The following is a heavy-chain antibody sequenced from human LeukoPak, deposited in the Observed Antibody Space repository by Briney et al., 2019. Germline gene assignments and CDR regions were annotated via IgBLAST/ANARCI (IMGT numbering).Heavy chain of an antibody. CDR2: ISYSASS. J-gene: IGHJ6*03. D-gene: IGHD6-13*01. CDR3: ARGGAAAGPGDYYYYYYMDV. V-gene: IGHV4-59*12. Sequence: SETLSLTCTVSGGSISNYYWSWIRQPPGKGLEWLGYISYSASSNYNPSLKSRVTISVDTSKNQFSLKLSSVTAADTAVYYCARGGAAAGPGDYYYYYYMDVWGKGTTVTVSS. CDR1: GGSISNYY.